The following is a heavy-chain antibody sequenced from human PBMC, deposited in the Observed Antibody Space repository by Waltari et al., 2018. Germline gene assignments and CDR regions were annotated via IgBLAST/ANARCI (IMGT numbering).Heavy chain of an antibody. CDR2: INPSGGST. V-gene: IGHV1-46*01. J-gene: IGHJ5*02. D-gene: IGHD2-2*01. CDR3: ARDPWAYCSSTSCLGPWFDP. Sequence: QVQLVQSGAEVKKPGASVKVSCKASGYTFTSYYMHWVRQAPGPGLEWMGIINPSGGSTSYAQKFQGRVTMTRDTSTSTVYMELSSLRSEDTAVYYCARDPWAYCSSTSCLGPWFDPWGQGTLVTVSS. CDR1: GYTFTSYY.